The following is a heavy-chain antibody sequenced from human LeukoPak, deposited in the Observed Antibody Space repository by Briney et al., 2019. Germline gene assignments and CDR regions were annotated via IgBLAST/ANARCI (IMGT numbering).Heavy chain of an antibody. Sequence: ASVKVSCKASGYTFTSYDINWVRQATGQGLEWMGWMNPNSGNTGYAQKFQGRVTMTRNTSISTAYMELSSLRSEDTAVYYCARVYCSGGSCYLLFGFWGQGTLVTVSS. D-gene: IGHD2-15*01. CDR3: ARVYCSGGSCYLLFGF. CDR1: GYTFTSYD. CDR2: MNPNSGNT. J-gene: IGHJ4*02. V-gene: IGHV1-8*01.